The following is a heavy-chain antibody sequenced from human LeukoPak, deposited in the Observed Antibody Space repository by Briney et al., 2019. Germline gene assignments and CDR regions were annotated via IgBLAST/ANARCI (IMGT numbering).Heavy chain of an antibody. D-gene: IGHD2-15*01. CDR1: GFTFSSYA. CDR3: ARDPSLREGYLDGFDI. Sequence: GGSLRLSCAASGFTFSSYAMSWVRQAPGKGLEWVSAISSSGDSTYYADSVKGRFTISRDKSRNTVSLQMNSLRADDTAVYYCARDPSLREGYLDGFDIWGQGTMVTVSS. J-gene: IGHJ3*02. CDR2: ISSSGDST. V-gene: IGHV3-23*01.